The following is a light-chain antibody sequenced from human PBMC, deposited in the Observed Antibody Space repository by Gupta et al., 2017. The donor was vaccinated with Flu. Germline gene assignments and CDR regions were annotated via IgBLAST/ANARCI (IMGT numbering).Light chain of an antibody. V-gene: IGLV4-69*01. Sequence: KLTCTLSRGHSSYAIAWHQQQPEKGPRYLMILNNDGSHTKGDGIPDRFSGSSSGAERYLTISSLQSEDEADYYCQTWGAGIWVFGGGTKLTVL. J-gene: IGLJ3*02. CDR1: RGHSSYA. CDR2: LNNDGSH. CDR3: QTWGAGIWV.